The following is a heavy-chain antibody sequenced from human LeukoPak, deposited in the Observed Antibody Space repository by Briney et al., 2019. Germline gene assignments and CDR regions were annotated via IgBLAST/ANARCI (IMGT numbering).Heavy chain of an antibody. CDR2: ISGSGGST. D-gene: IGHD6-19*01. Sequence: GGSLRLSCAASGFTFSSYAMSWVRQAPGKGLEWVSAISGSGGSTYYADSVKGRFTISRDNSKNTLYLQMNSLRAEDTAVYYCAKDRPSPGYSSGWYGYFDYWGQGTLVTVSS. CDR1: GFTFSSYA. J-gene: IGHJ4*02. V-gene: IGHV3-23*01. CDR3: AKDRPSPGYSSGWYGYFDY.